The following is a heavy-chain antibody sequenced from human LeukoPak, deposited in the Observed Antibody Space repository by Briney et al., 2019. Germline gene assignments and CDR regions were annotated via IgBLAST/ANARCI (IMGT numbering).Heavy chain of an antibody. J-gene: IGHJ4*02. CDR3: ARADDYSNYGY. Sequence: SETLSLTCTVSGGSISTYYWTWIRQPPGKGLEWIGYIYHRGSANYNPSLKSRLSISVDTSKNQVSLTLSSVTAADAAVYYCARADDYSNYGYWGQGTLVTVSS. CDR1: GGSISTYY. V-gene: IGHV4-59*01. CDR2: IYHRGSA. D-gene: IGHD4-11*01.